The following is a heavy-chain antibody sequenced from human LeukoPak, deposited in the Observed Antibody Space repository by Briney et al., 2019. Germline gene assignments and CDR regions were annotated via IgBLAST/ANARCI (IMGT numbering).Heavy chain of an antibody. CDR1: GFTLSSYA. CDR3: ATSLSRGNYFDY. CDR2: ILYDGSNK. Sequence: GGSLRLSCAASGFTLSSYAMHWVRQAPGKGLEWVAVILYDGSNKHYADSVKGRFTISRDNSENTLFLQMNSLRAEDTAVYYCATSLSRGNYFDYWGQGILVTVSS. D-gene: IGHD3-10*01. J-gene: IGHJ4*02. V-gene: IGHV3-30*03.